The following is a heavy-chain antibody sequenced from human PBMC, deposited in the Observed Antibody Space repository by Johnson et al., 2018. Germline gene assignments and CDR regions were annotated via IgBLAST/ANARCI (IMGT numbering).Heavy chain of an antibody. CDR3: AILNPAGYGVDV. CDR2: IYYSGST. V-gene: IGHV4-59*03. J-gene: IGHJ6*02. Sequence: QVQLQESGPGLVKPSESLSLTCTVSGGSISSYYWSWIRQPPGKGLEWIGLIYYSGSTNYNPSLKSRVTISVDTSKNQFSLKLSAVTAADTAGLYCAILNPAGYGVDVWGQGTTVTVSS. CDR1: GGSISSYY.